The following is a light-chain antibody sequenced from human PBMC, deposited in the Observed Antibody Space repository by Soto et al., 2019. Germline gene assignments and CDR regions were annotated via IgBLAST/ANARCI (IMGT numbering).Light chain of an antibody. V-gene: IGKV1-39*01. CDR1: QSISNY. CDR2: AAS. CDR3: QQTYSDPFT. J-gene: IGKJ2*01. Sequence: DIQMAQSPSSLSASVGDRVTTTCRASQSISNYLNWYQQKPGKAPKLLIYAASNLQGGVPSRFSGSGSGADFTLTIRSLQPEDFATYYCQQTYSDPFTFGQGTKLEIK.